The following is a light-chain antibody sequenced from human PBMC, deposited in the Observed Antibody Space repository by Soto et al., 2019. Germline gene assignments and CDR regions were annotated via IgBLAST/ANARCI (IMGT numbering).Light chain of an antibody. V-gene: IGKV1-39*01. CDR3: QQSHSTPWT. CDR2: AAS. J-gene: IGKJ1*01. CDR1: QSISSY. Sequence: DIQMTQSPSSLSASVGDRVTITCRASQSISSYINWYQQKPGKAPKVLIYAASSLQSGVPSRFSGSGSGTDFTLTISSLQPEDFATYYCQQSHSTPWTFGQGTKVDIK.